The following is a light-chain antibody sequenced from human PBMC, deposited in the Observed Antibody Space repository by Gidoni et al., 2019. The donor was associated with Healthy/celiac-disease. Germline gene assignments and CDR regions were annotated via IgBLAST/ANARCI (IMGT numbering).Light chain of an antibody. CDR3: QQYYSTPLT. Sequence: DIVMTQSPDALAVSLGERATINCKSSQSVLYNSNNKNYVAWYQQKPGQPPKLLIYWASTRESGVPDLFSGSGSVTDFTLTISSLHAEAVAVYYCQQYYSTPLTFXQXTKVEIK. J-gene: IGKJ1*01. V-gene: IGKV4-1*01. CDR2: WAS. CDR1: QSVLYNSNNKNY.